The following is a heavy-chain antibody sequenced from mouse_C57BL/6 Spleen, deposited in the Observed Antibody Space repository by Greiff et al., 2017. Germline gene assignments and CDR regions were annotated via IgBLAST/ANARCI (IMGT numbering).Heavy chain of an antibody. J-gene: IGHJ1*03. CDR1: GYSFTDYN. D-gene: IGHD2-5*01. Sequence: EVQLQQSGPELVKPGASVKISCKASGYSFTDYNMNWVKQSNGKSLEWIGVINPNSGTTSYNQKFKGKATLTVAQSSSTAYMQLNSLTSEDSAVYYGGGYSNYRGSYWYFDVWGKGTTVTVSS. CDR2: INPNSGTT. V-gene: IGHV1-39*01. CDR3: GGYSNYRGSYWYFDV.